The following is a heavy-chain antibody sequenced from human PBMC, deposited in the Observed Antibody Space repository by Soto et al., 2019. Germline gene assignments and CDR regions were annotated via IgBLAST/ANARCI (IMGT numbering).Heavy chain of an antibody. Sequence: QVQLVQSGAEVKKPGSSVKVSCKASGGTFSSYAISWVRQAPGQGLEWMGGIIPIFGTANYAQKFQGRVTITADESMSTAYMELSSLRSEDTAVYYCASHTAMVLNGFFDYWGQGTLVTVSS. V-gene: IGHV1-69*01. CDR3: ASHTAMVLNGFFDY. CDR1: GGTFSSYA. D-gene: IGHD5-18*01. J-gene: IGHJ4*02. CDR2: IIPIFGTA.